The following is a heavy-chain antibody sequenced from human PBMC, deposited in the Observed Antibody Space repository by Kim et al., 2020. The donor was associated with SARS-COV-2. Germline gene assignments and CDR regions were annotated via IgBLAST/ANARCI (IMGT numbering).Heavy chain of an antibody. CDR3: AKDLRVEAEPWYSDL. D-gene: IGHD1-26*01. V-gene: IGHV3-30*18. Sequence: GGSLRLSCAASGFTFSSYGMHWVRQAPGKGLEWVAVISYDGSNKYYADSVKGRFTISRDNSKNTLYLQMNSLRAEDTAVYYCAKDLRVEAEPWYSDLWGRGTLVTVSS. CDR1: GFTFSSYG. J-gene: IGHJ2*01. CDR2: ISYDGSNK.